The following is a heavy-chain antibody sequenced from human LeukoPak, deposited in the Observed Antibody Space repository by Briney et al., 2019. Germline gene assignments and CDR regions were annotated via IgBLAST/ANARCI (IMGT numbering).Heavy chain of an antibody. Sequence: GGSLRPSCQASGFPFSTFPMSWVRQAPGKGLEWVSTLSGDGSDTYYADSVKGRFTISRDTSKNTLFLQMNSLRADDTAIHYCTKGGHGDYWGQGTMVTVSS. V-gene: IGHV3-23*01. J-gene: IGHJ4*02. CDR2: LSGDGSDT. CDR1: GFPFSTFP. D-gene: IGHD2-21*02. CDR3: TKGGHGDY.